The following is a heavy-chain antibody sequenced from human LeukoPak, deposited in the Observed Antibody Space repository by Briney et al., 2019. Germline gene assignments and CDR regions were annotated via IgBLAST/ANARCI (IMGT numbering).Heavy chain of an antibody. CDR2: VSYDGTET. V-gene: IGHV3-30*18. J-gene: IGHJ6*03. CDR1: GFIFSRYG. Sequence: GGSLRLSCAASGFIFSRYGMHWVRQAPGKGLEWVAVVSYDGTETKYADSVKGRLNLSRDNSKNTLYLQMNSLRAEDTAVYYCAKDPYSGSNYYYYYYMDVWGKGTTVTVSS. D-gene: IGHD1-26*01. CDR3: AKDPYSGSNYYYYYYMDV.